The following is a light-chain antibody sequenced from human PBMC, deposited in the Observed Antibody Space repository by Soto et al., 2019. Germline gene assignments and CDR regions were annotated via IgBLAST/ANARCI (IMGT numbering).Light chain of an antibody. CDR1: SSDVGGYNY. J-gene: IGLJ1*01. V-gene: IGLV2-14*01. CDR3: SSYTSRSTPLYV. Sequence: QSALTQPASVSGSPGQSITISCTGTSSDVGGYNYVSWYQQHPGKAPKLMIYEVSNRPSGVSNRFSGSKSGNTASLTISGLQAEDEADYHCSSYTSRSTPLYVFGTGTKVTVL. CDR2: EVS.